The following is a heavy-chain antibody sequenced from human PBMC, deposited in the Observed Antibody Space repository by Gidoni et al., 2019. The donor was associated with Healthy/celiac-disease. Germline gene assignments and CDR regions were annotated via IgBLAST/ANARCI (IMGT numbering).Heavy chain of an antibody. CDR1: GGSISSGDYY. D-gene: IGHD3-16*02. J-gene: IGHJ4*02. Sequence: QVQLQESGPGLVKPSQTLSLTCTVSGGSISSGDYYWSWIRQPPGKSLEWIGYIYYSGSTYYNPSLKSRVTISVDTSKNQFSLKLSSVTAADTAVYYCARVRTYDYIWGSYRSAFDYWGQGTLVTVSA. CDR2: IYYSGST. V-gene: IGHV4-30-4*01. CDR3: ARVRTYDYIWGSYRSAFDY.